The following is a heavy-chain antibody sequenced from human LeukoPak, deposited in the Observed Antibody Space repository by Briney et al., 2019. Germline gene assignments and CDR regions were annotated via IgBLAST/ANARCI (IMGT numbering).Heavy chain of an antibody. CDR1: GFTFSGYA. CDR2: ISSNGGNT. Sequence: PRGSLRPSCPGSGFTFSGYAMDWVNQAQGKGLEYVSAISSNGGNTYYANTVAVKVDNSRDNFKITLYVQMGSLRAEDIAVYYCARSRGLALHYYYYMDVWGKGATV. D-gene: IGHD3/OR15-3a*01. J-gene: IGHJ6*03. CDR3: ARSRGLALHYYYYMDV. V-gene: IGHV3-64*01.